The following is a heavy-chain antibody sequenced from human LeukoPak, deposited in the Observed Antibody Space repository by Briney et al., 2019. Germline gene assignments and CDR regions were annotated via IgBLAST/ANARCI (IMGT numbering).Heavy chain of an antibody. V-gene: IGHV1-3*01. J-gene: IGHJ4*02. Sequence: ASVKVSCKASGYTFTSYAMHWVRQAPGQRLEWMGWINAGNGNTKYSQKFQGRVTITRDTSASTAYMELSSLRSEDTAVYYCARSLLYYYDSSGWVYFDYWGQGTLVTVSS. CDR2: INAGNGNT. CDR1: GYTFTSYA. D-gene: IGHD3-22*01. CDR3: ARSLLYYYDSSGWVYFDY.